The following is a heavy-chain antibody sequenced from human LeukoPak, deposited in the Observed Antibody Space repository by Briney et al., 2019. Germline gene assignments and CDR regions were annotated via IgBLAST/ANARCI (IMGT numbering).Heavy chain of an antibody. D-gene: IGHD6-13*01. CDR3: ASYSRGYYSSSWYPFDY. CDR2: MYYSGTT. CDR1: GFIVNSNF. J-gene: IGHJ4*02. V-gene: IGHV3-66*02. Sequence: PGGSLRLSCGVSGFIVNSNFMTWVPQSPGKGLEWVSIMYYSGTTHYADSVKGRFTISRDNSKNTLYLQMNSLRAEDTAVYYCASYSRGYYSSSWYPFDYWGQGTLVTVSS.